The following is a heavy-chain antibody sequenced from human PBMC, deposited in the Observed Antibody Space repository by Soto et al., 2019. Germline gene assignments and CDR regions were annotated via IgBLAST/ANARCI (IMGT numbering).Heavy chain of an antibody. Sequence: QVQLVQSGAEVKKPGASVQVSCKTSGYTFSNYAIHWVRQAPGQGPEWMGWISPYNDNTHFAEKFQGRVSMTTEASTNAAYMELRSLRSDDTAVYYCARDRQKWLQSRLDCWGQGTLVTVSS. CDR2: ISPYNDNT. J-gene: IGHJ4*02. D-gene: IGHD5-12*01. CDR1: GYTFSNYA. CDR3: ARDRQKWLQSRLDC. V-gene: IGHV1-18*01.